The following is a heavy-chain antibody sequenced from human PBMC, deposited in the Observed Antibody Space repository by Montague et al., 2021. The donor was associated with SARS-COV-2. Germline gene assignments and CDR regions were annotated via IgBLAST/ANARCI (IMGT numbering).Heavy chain of an antibody. CDR2: IYYSGST. D-gene: IGHD3-22*01. CDR1: GGPISNYY. V-gene: IGHV4-59*01. CDR3: ARGGGYYNYGLDV. J-gene: IGHJ6*02. Sequence: SETLSLTCTVSGGPISNYYWSWIRQPPGRGLEWIGHIYYSGSTDYSFSLKSRVTISLDTSKNQFCLKVTSVTAADTAVYYCARGGGYYNYGLDVWGPGTTVTVSS.